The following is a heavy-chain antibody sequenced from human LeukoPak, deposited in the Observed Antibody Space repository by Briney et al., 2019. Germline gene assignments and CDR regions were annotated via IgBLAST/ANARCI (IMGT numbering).Heavy chain of an antibody. CDR3: AKDYCSSTSCPQKD. V-gene: IGHV3-23*01. CDR1: GVTLSTYA. Sequence: QPGGSLRLSCAASGVTLSTYAMSWARQAPGKGLEWVSGISSSGSGDNTYYADSVKGRFTISRDSSKNTLFLHMNTLRAEDTAIYYCAKDYCSSTSCPQKDWGQGTLVTVSS. J-gene: IGHJ4*02. CDR2: ISSSGSGDNT. D-gene: IGHD2-2*01.